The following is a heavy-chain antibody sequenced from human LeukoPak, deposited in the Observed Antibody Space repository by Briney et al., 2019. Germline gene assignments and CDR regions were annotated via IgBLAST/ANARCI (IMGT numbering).Heavy chain of an antibody. V-gene: IGHV1-8*01. J-gene: IGHJ6*03. CDR3: ARLYYGDYGPSHYYYYYMDV. CDR1: GYTFTSYD. Sequence: GASVKVSXKASGYTFTSYDINWVRQATGQGLEWMGWMNPNSGNTGYAQKFQGRVTMTRNTSISTAYMELSSLRSEDTAVYYCARLYYGDYGPSHYYYYYMDVWGKGTTVTVSS. CDR2: MNPNSGNT. D-gene: IGHD4-17*01.